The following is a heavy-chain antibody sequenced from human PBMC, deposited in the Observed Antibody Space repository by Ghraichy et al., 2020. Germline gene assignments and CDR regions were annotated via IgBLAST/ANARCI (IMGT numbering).Heavy chain of an antibody. CDR1: GFIVSSNY. D-gene: IGHD3-3*01. V-gene: IGHV3-53*01. Sequence: GESLNISCAASGFIVSSNYMSWVRQAPGKGLEWVSVIYGGGSTYYADSVKGRFTISRDNSKNTLYLQMNSLRAEDTAVYYCARGITIFGVAYHGMDVWGQGTTVTVSS. J-gene: IGHJ6*02. CDR2: IYGGGST. CDR3: ARGITIFGVAYHGMDV.